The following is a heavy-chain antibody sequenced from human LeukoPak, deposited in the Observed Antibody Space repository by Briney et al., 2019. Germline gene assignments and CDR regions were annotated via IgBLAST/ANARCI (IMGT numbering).Heavy chain of an antibody. V-gene: IGHV4-34*01. CDR1: GGSISSYY. J-gene: IGHJ3*02. Sequence: SETLSLTCTVSGGSISSYYWSWIRQPPGKGLEWIGEINHSGSTNYNPSLKSRVTMSVDTSKNQFSLKLSSVTAADTAVYYCARGRGLLWFGELLSQPDAFDIWGQGTMVTVSS. CDR2: INHSGST. CDR3: ARGRGLLWFGELLSQPDAFDI. D-gene: IGHD3-10*01.